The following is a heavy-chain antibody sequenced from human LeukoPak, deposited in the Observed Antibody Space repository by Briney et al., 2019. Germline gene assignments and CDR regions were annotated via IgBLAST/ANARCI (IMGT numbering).Heavy chain of an antibody. CDR1: GFTVSSNY. D-gene: IGHD2/OR15-2a*01. J-gene: IGHJ4*02. V-gene: IGHV3-66*02. CDR3: ARGVPSPFPDPFDH. CDR2: IYSGGAT. Sequence: GGSLRLSCAASGFTVSSNYLSWVRQAPGKGPEWVSVIYSGGATHYADSVKGRFTISRDNSKNTLYLQMNSLRAEDTAVYYCARGVPSPFPDPFDHWGQGTRVTVSS.